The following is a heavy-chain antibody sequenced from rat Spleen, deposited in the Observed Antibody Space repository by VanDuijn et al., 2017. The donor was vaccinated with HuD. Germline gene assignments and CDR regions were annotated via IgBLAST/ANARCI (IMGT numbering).Heavy chain of an antibody. CDR2: ISYDGGST. Sequence: EVQLVESGGGLVQPGRSMKLSCAASGFTFSNYGMAWVRQAPKKGLEWVAYISYDGGSTYYRDSVKGRFTISRDNAKSTLYLQMDSLRSEDTATYYCTTGSTIAALFDYWGQGVMVTVSS. CDR1: GFTFSNYG. V-gene: IGHV5-20*01. CDR3: TTGSTIAALFDY. D-gene: IGHD1-2*01. J-gene: IGHJ2*01.